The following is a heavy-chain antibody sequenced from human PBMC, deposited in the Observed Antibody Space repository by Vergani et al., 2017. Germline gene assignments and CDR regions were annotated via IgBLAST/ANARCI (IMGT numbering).Heavy chain of an antibody. J-gene: IGHJ4*02. CDR2: IYHSGST. Sequence: QVKLQESGPGLVKPSETLSLTCTVSGASVNSYYWSWIRQPPGKGLEWIGSIYHSGSTYYNPSLKSRVTISVDKSKNQFSLKLSSVTAADTAVYYCARGPHDILTGYYRFVDYWGQGTLVTVSS. D-gene: IGHD3-9*01. V-gene: IGHV4-59*02. CDR3: ARGPHDILTGYYRFVDY. CDR1: GASVNSYY.